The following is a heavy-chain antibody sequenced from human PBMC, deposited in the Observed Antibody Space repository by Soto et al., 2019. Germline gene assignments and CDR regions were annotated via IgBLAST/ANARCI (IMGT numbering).Heavy chain of an antibody. J-gene: IGHJ6*02. CDR3: ASSTGGDDVACYYGMEV. D-gene: IGHD2-2*01. Sequence: GESLKISCKGSGYSFTSYWISWMRQMPGKGLEWMGRIDPSDSYTNYSPSFQGHVTISADKSISTAYLQWSSLKASDTAMYYCASSTGGDDVACYYGMEVWGQGTTVTVSS. V-gene: IGHV5-10-1*01. CDR2: IDPSDSYT. CDR1: GYSFTSYW.